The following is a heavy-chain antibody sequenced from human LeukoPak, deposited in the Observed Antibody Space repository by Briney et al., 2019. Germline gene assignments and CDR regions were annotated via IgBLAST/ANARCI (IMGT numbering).Heavy chain of an antibody. CDR1: GFTFSSYG. CDR2: KSYDGSNK. Sequence: GGSLRLSCAASGFTFSSYGMHWVRQAPGKGLEWVAVKSYDGSNKYYADSVKGRFTISRDNSKNTLYLQMNSLRAEDTAVYYCAKDHGSGSSDYWGQGTLVTVSS. V-gene: IGHV3-30*18. D-gene: IGHD3-10*01. CDR3: AKDHGSGSSDY. J-gene: IGHJ4*02.